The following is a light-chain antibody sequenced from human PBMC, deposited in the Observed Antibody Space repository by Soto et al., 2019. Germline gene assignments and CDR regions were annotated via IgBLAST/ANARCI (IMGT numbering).Light chain of an antibody. CDR3: QTWGSGIVV. V-gene: IGLV4-69*01. J-gene: IGLJ2*01. CDR2: LNSDGSH. CDR1: SGHSNYA. Sequence: QAVVTQSPSASASLGASVKLTCTPSSGHSNYAIAWHQQQSEKGPRYLMKLNSDGSHSKGDGIPDRFSGSSSGAERYLTISSLQSEDEADYYCQTWGSGIVVFGGGTQLTVL.